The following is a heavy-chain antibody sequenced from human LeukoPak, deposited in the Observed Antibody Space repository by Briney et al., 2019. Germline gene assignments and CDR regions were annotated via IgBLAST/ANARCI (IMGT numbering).Heavy chain of an antibody. D-gene: IGHD3-3*01. V-gene: IGHV4-34*01. CDR2: TNHSGST. J-gene: IGHJ3*02. CDR3: ARVDVLRFLEWTYDAFDT. Sequence: PSETLSLTGAVYGGSFSGYYWGWIRKPPGKGLEEIGETNHSGSTNYNPSLKSRVTISVDTAKNQFSLKLSSVTAADTAVYYCARVDVLRFLEWTYDAFDTWGQGTMVTVSS. CDR1: GGSFSGYY.